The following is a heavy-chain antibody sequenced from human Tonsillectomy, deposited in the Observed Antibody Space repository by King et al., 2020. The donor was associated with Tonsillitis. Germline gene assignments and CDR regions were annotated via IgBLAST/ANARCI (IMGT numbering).Heavy chain of an antibody. D-gene: IGHD3-10*01. V-gene: IGHV3-30*02. CDR3: AKESNYGNRYYYYAMDV. Sequence: VQLVESGGGVVHPGGSLRLSCAASGFTFSSYGMHWVRQAPGKGLEWVAFIRYDASNKYYEDSVKGRFTISRDNSKNTLYLQMNSLRADDTAVYYCAKESNYGNRYYYYAMDVWGQGTTVTVSS. CDR1: GFTFSSYG. CDR2: IRYDASNK. J-gene: IGHJ6*02.